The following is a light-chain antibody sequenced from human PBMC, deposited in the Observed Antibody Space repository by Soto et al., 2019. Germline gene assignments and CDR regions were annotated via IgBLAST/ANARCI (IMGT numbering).Light chain of an antibody. CDR2: TTS. J-gene: IGKJ3*01. V-gene: IGKV3-20*01. CDR1: ESVTSSC. Sequence: EIVLTQSPDTLSFSPGERATLSCTAIESVTSSCLAWYQRKPGQAPRLLIHTTSTMATDIPDRFSGSGSGTDFTLTISRLEPEDFAVYYCQQCGGSPLFSFGPGTRVDI. CDR3: QQCGGSPLFS.